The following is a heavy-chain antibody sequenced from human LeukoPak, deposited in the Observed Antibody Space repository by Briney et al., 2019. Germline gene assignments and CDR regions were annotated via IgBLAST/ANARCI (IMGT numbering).Heavy chain of an antibody. CDR3: ARGSGYTNYYYYYMDV. D-gene: IGHD5-12*01. CDR2: IIPIFGTA. V-gene: IGHV1-69*13. J-gene: IGHJ6*03. CDR1: GGTFSSYA. Sequence: GASVKVSCKASGGTFSSYAISWVRQAPGQGLEWMGGIIPIFGTANYAQKFQGRVTITADESTSTAYMELSSLRSEDTAVYYCARGSGYTNYYYYYMDVWGKGTTVTVSS.